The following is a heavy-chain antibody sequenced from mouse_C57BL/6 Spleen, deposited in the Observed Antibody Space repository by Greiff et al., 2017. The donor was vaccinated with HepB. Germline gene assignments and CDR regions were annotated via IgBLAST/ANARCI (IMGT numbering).Heavy chain of an antibody. V-gene: IGHV2-5*01. J-gene: IGHJ4*01. D-gene: IGHD2-2*01. CDR3: AKSSMVTTGAMDY. CDR2: IWRGGST. Sequence: VQLKESGPGLVQPSQSLSITCTVSGFSLTSYGVHWVRQSPGKGLEWLGVIWRGGSTDYNAAFMSRLSITKDNSKSQVFFKMNSLQADDTAIYYCAKSSMVTTGAMDYWGQGTSVTVSS. CDR1: GFSLTSYG.